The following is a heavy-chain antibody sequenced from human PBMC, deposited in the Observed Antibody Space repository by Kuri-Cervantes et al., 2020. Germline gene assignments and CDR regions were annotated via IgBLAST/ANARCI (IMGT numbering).Heavy chain of an antibody. CDR3: AHSPYYYDNSGYLDF. CDR1: GFSLSTSGVG. D-gene: IGHD3-22*01. J-gene: IGHJ4*02. V-gene: IGHV2-5*01. CDR2: IYWNDDK. Sequence: SGPTLVKPTQTLTLTCTFSGFSLSTSGVGVGWIRQPPGKALEWLALIYWNDDKRYSPSLKSRLTITKDTSKNQVVLTMTNMDPVDTATYYCAHSPYYYDNSGYLDFWGQGTLVTVSS.